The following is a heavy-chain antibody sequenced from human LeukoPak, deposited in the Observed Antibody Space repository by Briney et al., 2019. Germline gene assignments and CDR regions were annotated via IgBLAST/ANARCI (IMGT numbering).Heavy chain of an antibody. J-gene: IGHJ3*02. D-gene: IGHD3-22*01. Sequence: GSLRLSCAASGFTFSSYAMSWVRQAPGKGLEWIGRIYTSGSTNYNPSLKSRVTISVDTSKNQFSLKLSSVTAADTAVYYCARDFSDYYDSRGAFDIWGQGTMVTVSS. V-gene: IGHV4-4*08. CDR2: IYTSGST. CDR3: ARDFSDYYDSRGAFDI. CDR1: GFTFSSYA.